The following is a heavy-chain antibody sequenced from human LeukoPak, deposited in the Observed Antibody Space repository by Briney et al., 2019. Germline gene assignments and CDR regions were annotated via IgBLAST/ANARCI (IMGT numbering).Heavy chain of an antibody. CDR2: ISSSSTTI. D-gene: IGHD6-19*01. Sequence: GGSLRLPCAASRFTFSIYSMNWVRQAPGKGLEWVSYISSSSTTIYYADSVMGRFTISRDNAKNSLYLQMNSLRAEDTAVYYCASGWLGVFDYWGQGTLVTVSS. V-gene: IGHV3-48*01. J-gene: IGHJ4*02. CDR1: RFTFSIYS. CDR3: ASGWLGVFDY.